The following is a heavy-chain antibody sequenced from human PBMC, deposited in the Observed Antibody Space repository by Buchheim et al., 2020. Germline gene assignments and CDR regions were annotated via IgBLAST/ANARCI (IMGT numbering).Heavy chain of an antibody. CDR2: ITASSFDI. Sequence: EVQLVESGGGLVRPGGSLRLSCTASGFTFSSYSMNWVRQAPGKGLEWLSSITASSFDINYAASLQGRVTVSRDNAKSLLFLQMSSLTADDTAVYFCARFGNTSGERAGFDIWGQGT. CDR1: GFTFSSYS. CDR3: ARFGNTSGERAGFDI. V-gene: IGHV3-21*06. J-gene: IGHJ3*02. D-gene: IGHD5-12*01.